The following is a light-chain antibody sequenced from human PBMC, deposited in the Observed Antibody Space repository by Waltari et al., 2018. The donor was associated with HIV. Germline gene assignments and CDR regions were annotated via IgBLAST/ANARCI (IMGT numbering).Light chain of an antibody. CDR2: GAS. CDR1: QSVSSSN. J-gene: IGKJ4*01. Sequence: EIVLTQSPAMLSLSPGERATLSCGASQSVSSSNLAWYQQKPGLAPRLLIYGASRRATGIPDRFSGSGSGTDFNITISRLEPEDFAVYYCQQYGSSPLTFGGGTKVEIK. V-gene: IGKV3D-20*01. CDR3: QQYGSSPLT.